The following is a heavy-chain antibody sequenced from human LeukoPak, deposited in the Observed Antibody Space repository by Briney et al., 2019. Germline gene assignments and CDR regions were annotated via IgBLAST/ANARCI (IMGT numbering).Heavy chain of an antibody. CDR3: AKASVAIPQYCNS. J-gene: IGHJ5*02. CDR1: GFTFGNYA. V-gene: IGHV3-23*01. Sequence: GGSLRLSCEAYGFTFGNYAMNWVRQAPGKGLEWVSTISGTGSSTYYADSAKGRFTISRDNSKDTLFLQLNSLTAADTAMYFCAKASVAIPQYCNSWGQGTLVTVSS. CDR2: ISGTGSST. D-gene: IGHD2-2*02.